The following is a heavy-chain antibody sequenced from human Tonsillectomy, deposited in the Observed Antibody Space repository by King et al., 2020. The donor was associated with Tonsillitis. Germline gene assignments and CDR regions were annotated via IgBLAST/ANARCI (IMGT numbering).Heavy chain of an antibody. CDR3: ALNFYGSGTYQDSDY. J-gene: IGHJ4*02. CDR2: MYYSGST. Sequence: LQLQESGPGLVKPSETLSLTCTVSGGSISSRSHYWGWIRQPPGKGLEWIGTMYYSGSTYSNPSLKSLVTISVDTSKNQFSLKLSSVTAADTAVYYCALNFYGSGTYQDSDYWGQGTLVIVSS. V-gene: IGHV4-39*01. D-gene: IGHD3-10*01. CDR1: GGSISSRSHY.